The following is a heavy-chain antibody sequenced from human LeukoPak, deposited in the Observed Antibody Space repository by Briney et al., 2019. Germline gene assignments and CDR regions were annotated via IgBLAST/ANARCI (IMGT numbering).Heavy chain of an antibody. J-gene: IGHJ6*02. CDR2: ISYDGSNK. D-gene: IGHD2-2*01. CDR3: ARQLGYCSSTSCYENGMDV. Sequence: GGSLRLSCAVSGFTFSDAWMSWVRQAPGKGLEWVAVISYDGSNKYYADSVKGRFTISRDNSKNTLYLQMNSLRAEDTAVYYCARQLGYCSSTSCYENGMDVWGQGTTVTVSS. V-gene: IGHV3-30-3*01. CDR1: GFTFSDAW.